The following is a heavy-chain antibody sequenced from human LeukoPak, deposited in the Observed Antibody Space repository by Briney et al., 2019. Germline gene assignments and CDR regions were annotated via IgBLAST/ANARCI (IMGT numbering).Heavy chain of an antibody. CDR3: ARVWRGYSSGYYFDY. D-gene: IGHD3-22*01. V-gene: IGHV1-69*13. Sequence: LVKVSCKASGGTFSSYAISWVRQAPGQELEWMGGIIPIFGTANYAQKFQGRVTITADESTSTAYMELSSLRSEDTAVYYCARVWRGYSSGYYFDYWGQGTLVTVSS. CDR2: IIPIFGTA. CDR1: GGTFSSYA. J-gene: IGHJ4*02.